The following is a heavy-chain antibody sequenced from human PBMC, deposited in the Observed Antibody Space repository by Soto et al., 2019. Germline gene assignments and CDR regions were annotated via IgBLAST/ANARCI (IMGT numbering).Heavy chain of an antibody. Sequence: PSETLSLTCTVSGGSISSSSYYWGWIRQPPGKGLEWIGSIYYSGSTYYNPSLKSRVTISVDTSKNQFSLKLSSVTAADTAVYCCARLRRDIVVVPAAIWFDPWGQGTLVTVSS. CDR3: ARLRRDIVVVPAAIWFDP. D-gene: IGHD2-2*01. CDR1: GGSISSSSYY. J-gene: IGHJ5*02. V-gene: IGHV4-39*01. CDR2: IYYSGST.